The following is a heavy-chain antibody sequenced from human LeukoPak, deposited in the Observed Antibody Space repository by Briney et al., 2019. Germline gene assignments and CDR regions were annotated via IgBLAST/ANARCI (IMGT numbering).Heavy chain of an antibody. CDR3: ARGQGATVPQVGKNWFDP. V-gene: IGHV4-39*07. J-gene: IGHJ5*02. CDR1: GGSISSSSHY. D-gene: IGHD1-26*01. Sequence: PSETLSLTCTVSGGSISSSSHYGAWIRQPPGKGLEWIGSIYYSGSTYYNPSLKSRVPISVDTSKNQFSLKLSSVTAADTAIYYCARGQGATVPQVGKNWFDPWGQGTWVIVSS. CDR2: IYYSGST.